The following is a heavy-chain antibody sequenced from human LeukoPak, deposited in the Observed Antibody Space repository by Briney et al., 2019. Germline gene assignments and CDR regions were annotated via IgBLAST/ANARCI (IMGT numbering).Heavy chain of an antibody. D-gene: IGHD3-22*01. J-gene: IGHJ4*02. CDR1: GGSISSYY. CDR2: IYYSGST. Sequence: PSETLSLTCTVSGGSISSYYWSWIRQPPGKGLEWIGYIYYSGSTNYNPSLKSRVTISVDTSKNQFSLKLSSVTAADTAVYYCARITYYYDSNGYHYFDYWGQGTLVTVSS. V-gene: IGHV4-59*01. CDR3: ARITYYYDSNGYHYFDY.